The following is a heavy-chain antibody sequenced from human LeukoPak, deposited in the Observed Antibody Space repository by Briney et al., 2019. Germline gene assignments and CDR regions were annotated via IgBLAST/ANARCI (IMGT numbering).Heavy chain of an antibody. J-gene: IGHJ4*02. CDR2: SNPNSGGT. CDR3: ARDGLRLGELSSSCDH. Sequence: GASVNVSCKASGYTFTGYYMHWVRQAPGQGLEWMGWSNPNSGGTNSAEKFQGRVTMTRDTSMSTAYRELSSLRSDDTAVYYCARDGLRLGELSSSCDHWGQGTLVTVSS. CDR1: GYTFTGYY. D-gene: IGHD3-16*02. V-gene: IGHV1-2*02.